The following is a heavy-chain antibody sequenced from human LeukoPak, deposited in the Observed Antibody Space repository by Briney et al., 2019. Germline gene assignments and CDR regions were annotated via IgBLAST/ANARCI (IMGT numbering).Heavy chain of an antibody. D-gene: IGHD3-10*01. V-gene: IGHV4-34*01. CDR2: INRVGST. CDR3: ARLRLTMDRAIPAYYYYMDV. CDR1: GESFSGYF. Sequence: PSETLSLTCAVSGESFSGYFWSWIRQSPGKGLEWIGEINRVGSTNYNPSLESRVTISIDTSKTQFSLKLTSLTAADTAVYYCARLRLTMDRAIPAYYYYMDVWGNGTTVTVSS. J-gene: IGHJ6*03.